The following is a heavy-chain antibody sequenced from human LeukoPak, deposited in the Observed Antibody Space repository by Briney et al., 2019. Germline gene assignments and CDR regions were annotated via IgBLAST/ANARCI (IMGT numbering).Heavy chain of an antibody. CDR3: ARWSSNYYDSSGRRFDP. V-gene: IGHV4-34*01. CDR2: INHSGST. CDR1: GGSFSGYY. D-gene: IGHD3-22*01. Sequence: PSETLSLTCAVYGGSFSGYYWSWIRQPPGKGLEWIGEINHSGSTNYNPSLKSRVTISVDTSKNRFSLKLSSVTAADTAVYYCARWSSNYYDSSGRRFDPWGQGTLVTVSS. J-gene: IGHJ5*02.